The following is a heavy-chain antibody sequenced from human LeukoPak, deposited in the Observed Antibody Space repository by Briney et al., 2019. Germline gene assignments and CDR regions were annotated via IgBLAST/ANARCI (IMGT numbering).Heavy chain of an antibody. V-gene: IGHV4-61*09. CDR2: SYVSGRP. CDR3: ARLPTVYNWFDP. J-gene: IGHJ5*02. Sequence: SETLSLTCTVSGYSISSSSYYWSWIRQPAGKGREWIGHSYVSGRPNYDPSLKSRATRSVDTPKNQFSLKLPSVPAADTAVYYCARLPTVYNWFDPWGQGPLVPVPS. CDR1: GYSISSSSYY. D-gene: IGHD3-10*01.